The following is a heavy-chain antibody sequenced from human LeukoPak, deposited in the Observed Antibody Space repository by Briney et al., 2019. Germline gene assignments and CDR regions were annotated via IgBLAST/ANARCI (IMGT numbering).Heavy chain of an antibody. CDR1: GFTFSSSW. D-gene: IGHD3-3*01. J-gene: IGHJ4*02. V-gene: IGHV3-7*01. CDR3: ARLREIPIFGVVTKSTSYFDY. Sequence: PGGSLRLSCAASGFTFSSSWISWVRQAPGKGLEWVANIKQDRTEKYYVDSVKGRFTIPRDNAKSSLYLQMNSLRAEDTAVYYRARLREIPIFGVVTKSTSYFDYWGQGTLVTVSS. CDR2: IKQDRTEK.